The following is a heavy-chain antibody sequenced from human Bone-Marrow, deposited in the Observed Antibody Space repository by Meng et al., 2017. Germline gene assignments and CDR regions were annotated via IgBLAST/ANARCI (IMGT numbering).Heavy chain of an antibody. CDR1: GYTFTGYY. D-gene: IGHD1-1*01. V-gene: IGHV1-2*06. Sequence: VKEPGASGKVSCKASGYTFTGYYMHWVRQAPGQGLEWMGRINPNSGGTNYAQKFQGRATMTRDTSISTAYMELSRLRSDDTAVYYCANWNDGLLNYWGQGTLVTVSS. CDR3: ANWNDGLLNY. CDR2: INPNSGGT. J-gene: IGHJ4*02.